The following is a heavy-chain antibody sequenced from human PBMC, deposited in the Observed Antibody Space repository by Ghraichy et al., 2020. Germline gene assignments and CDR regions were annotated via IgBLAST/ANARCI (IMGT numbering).Heavy chain of an antibody. D-gene: IGHD7-27*01. J-gene: IGHJ4*02. CDR1: GYSFITNY. Sequence: ASVKVSCKASGYSFITNYIHWVQQAPGEGPEWLGIINPGGGGTGYAQKFQGRVTMTRDTSTSTVYMELSSLKSEDTAVYYCARDNGNAVTFKWGENFDYWGQGTLVTVSS. CDR3: ARDNGNAVTFKWGENFDY. V-gene: IGHV1-46*01. CDR2: INPGGGGT.